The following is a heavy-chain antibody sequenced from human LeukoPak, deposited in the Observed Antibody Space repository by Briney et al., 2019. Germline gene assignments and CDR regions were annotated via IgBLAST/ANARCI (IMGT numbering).Heavy chain of an antibody. J-gene: IGHJ4*02. CDR2: INTDGSST. CDR1: GFTFSSYW. D-gene: IGHD3-10*01. Sequence: PGGSLRLSCAASGFTFSSYWMHWVRQAPGKGLVWVSRINTDGSSTSYADSVKGRFTISRDNAKNTLYLQMNSLRAEDTAVYYCASYPRRSGSYYSSTPHSGYWGQGTLVTVSS. CDR3: ASYPRRSGSYYSSTPHSGY. V-gene: IGHV3-74*01.